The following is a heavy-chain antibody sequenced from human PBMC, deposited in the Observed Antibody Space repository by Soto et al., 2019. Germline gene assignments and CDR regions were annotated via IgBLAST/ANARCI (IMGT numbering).Heavy chain of an antibody. CDR3: ARVYSSSQYYYYYGMDV. CDR1: GGSFSGYY. V-gene: IGHV4-34*01. Sequence: SETLSLTCAVYGGSFSGYYWSWIRQPPGKGLEWIGEINHSGSTNYNPSLKSRVTISVDTSKNQFSLKLSSVTAADTAVYYCARVYSSSQYYYYYGMDVWGQGTTVTVSS. D-gene: IGHD6-6*01. CDR2: INHSGST. J-gene: IGHJ6*02.